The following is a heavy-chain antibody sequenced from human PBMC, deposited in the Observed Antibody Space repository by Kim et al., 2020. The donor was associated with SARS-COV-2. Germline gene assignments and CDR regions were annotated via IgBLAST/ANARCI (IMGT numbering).Heavy chain of an antibody. CDR3: ARLGVTTTRRGFDY. D-gene: IGHD2-21*02. J-gene: IGHJ4*02. Sequence: SETLSLTCTVSGGSISSSSYYWGWIRQPPGKGLEWIGSIYYSGSTYYNPSLKSRVTISVDTSKNQFSLKLSSVTAADTAVYYCARLGVTTTRRGFDYWGQGTLVTVSS. CDR2: IYYSGST. CDR1: GGSISSSSYY. V-gene: IGHV4-39*01.